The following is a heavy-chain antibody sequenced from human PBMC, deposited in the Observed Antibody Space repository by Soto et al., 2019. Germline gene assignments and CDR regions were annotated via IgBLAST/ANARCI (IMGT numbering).Heavy chain of an antibody. D-gene: IGHD2-2*01. V-gene: IGHV1-2*04. CDR3: ARGATEVPAAMLAWFDP. CDR2: INPNTGGT. J-gene: IGHJ5*02. Sequence: QVPLVQSGAEVKKPGASVKVSCKASGYTFTDYYMHWVRQAPGQGLEWMGWINPNTGGTNYAQKFQGWVTMTRDTSISSAYMELSRLRSDDTAVYYCARGATEVPAAMLAWFDPWGQGTLVTVSS. CDR1: GYTFTDYY.